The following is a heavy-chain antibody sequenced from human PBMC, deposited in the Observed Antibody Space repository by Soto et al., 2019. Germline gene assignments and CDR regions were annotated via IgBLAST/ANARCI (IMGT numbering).Heavy chain of an antibody. J-gene: IGHJ4*02. CDR3: ATLGGNLGAFDY. D-gene: IGHD3-16*01. V-gene: IGHV3-15*01. CDR2: IKSRADGGTA. CDR1: GFTFSNAW. Sequence: EVQLVESGGGLVKPGGSLRLSCAASGFTFSNAWMRWVRQAPGKGLEWVGRIKSRADGGTADHAAPVKGRFAISRDDSKNTLYLQMNRLKTADTAVYYCATLGGNLGAFDYWGQGTLVTVAS.